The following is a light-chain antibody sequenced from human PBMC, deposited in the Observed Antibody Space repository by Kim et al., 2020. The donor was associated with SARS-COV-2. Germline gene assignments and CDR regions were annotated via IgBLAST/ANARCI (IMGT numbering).Light chain of an antibody. CDR1: QYIDKW. Sequence: DIQMTQSPATLSASVGDRVIITCRASQYIDKWLAWYQQKGGQAPKLLISDASNLQSGVPSRFSGSGFGTEFTLTINSLQPDDFATYFCHQYNDYSYTFGQGTKLEI. CDR3: HQYNDYSYT. V-gene: IGKV1-5*01. J-gene: IGKJ2*01. CDR2: DAS.